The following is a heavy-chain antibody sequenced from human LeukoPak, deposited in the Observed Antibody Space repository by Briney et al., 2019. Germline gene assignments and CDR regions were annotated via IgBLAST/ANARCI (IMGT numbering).Heavy chain of an antibody. CDR3: ARDRDRYGGTDY. J-gene: IGHJ4*02. V-gene: IGHV4-31*02. Sequence: LRLSCAASGFTVSSNYMGWVRQYAGKGLEWIGHISHGGTTYYNPSLRSQVTISMDTSRSRFSLKLDSVTAADAALYYCARDRDRYGGTDYWGQGTLVTVSS. D-gene: IGHD2-21*01. CDR2: ISHGGTT. CDR1: GFTVSSNY.